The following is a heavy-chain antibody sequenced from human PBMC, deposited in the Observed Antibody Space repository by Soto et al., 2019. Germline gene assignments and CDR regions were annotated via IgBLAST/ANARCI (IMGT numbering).Heavy chain of an antibody. CDR3: ARPYDSTFPSAMDV. CDR1: GFTVSSNY. CDR2: LYRGGST. D-gene: IGHD3-16*01. V-gene: IGHV3-53*01. J-gene: IGHJ6*02. Sequence: GGSLRLSCAVSGFTVSSNYMSWVRQAPGKGLEWVSILYRGGSTFYADSVKGRFTISRDNSLNTLYLQMNSLRAEDTAVYYCARPYDSTFPSAMDVWGQGTTVTVSS.